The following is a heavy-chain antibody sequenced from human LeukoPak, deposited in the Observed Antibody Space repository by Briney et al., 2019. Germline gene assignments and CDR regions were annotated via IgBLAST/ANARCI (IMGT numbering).Heavy chain of an antibody. Sequence: GGSLRLSCAASGFTFSSYAMSWVRQAPGKGLEWVSAISGSGGSTYHADSVKGRFTISRDNSKNTLYLQMNSLRAEDTAVYYCAKTKYGGNSYFDYWGQGTLVTVSS. CDR1: GFTFSSYA. D-gene: IGHD4-23*01. V-gene: IGHV3-23*01. CDR2: ISGSGGST. CDR3: AKTKYGGNSYFDY. J-gene: IGHJ4*02.